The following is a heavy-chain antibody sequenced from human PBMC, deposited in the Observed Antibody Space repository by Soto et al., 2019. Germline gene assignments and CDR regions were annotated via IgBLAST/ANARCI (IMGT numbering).Heavy chain of an antibody. Sequence: EVQLVESGGGLVQPGRSLRLSCAASGFTFDDYAMHWVRQAPGKGLEWVSGISWNSGSIGYADSVKGRFTISRDNAKNSLFLRLNTLRDDDTAVYYCVRARIDYWGQGTLVTVSS. J-gene: IGHJ4*02. CDR1: GFTFDDYA. CDR3: VRARIDY. V-gene: IGHV3-9*01. CDR2: ISWNSGSI.